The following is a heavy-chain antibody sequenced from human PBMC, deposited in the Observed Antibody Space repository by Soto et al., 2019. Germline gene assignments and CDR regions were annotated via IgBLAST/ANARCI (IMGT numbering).Heavy chain of an antibody. CDR2: IIPIFGTA. V-gene: IGHV1-69*13. J-gene: IGHJ6*02. D-gene: IGHD2-15*01. CDR1: GGTFSSYA. Sequence: ASVKVSCKASGGTFSSYAISWVRQAPGQGLEWMGGIIPIFGTANYAQKFQGRVTITADESTSTAYMELSSLRSEDTAVYYCAKVVDYGEELVWFYYYYGMDVWGQGTTVTVSS. CDR3: AKVVDYGEELVWFYYYYGMDV.